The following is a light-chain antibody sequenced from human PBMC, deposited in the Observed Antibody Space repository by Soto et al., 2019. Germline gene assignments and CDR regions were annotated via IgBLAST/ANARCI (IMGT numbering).Light chain of an antibody. CDR3: EHYNEWPLT. J-gene: IGKJ4*01. V-gene: IGKV3-15*01. CDR2: GAA. Sequence: ETVMTQSPAILSESQGERATLSCRASQSFSNNLAWYQQKPGQAPRLLIYGAAARATGIPARFSGSGFGTEFTLTISRLQSEGSAVYYCEHYNEWPLTFGGGTKVEIK. CDR1: QSFSNN.